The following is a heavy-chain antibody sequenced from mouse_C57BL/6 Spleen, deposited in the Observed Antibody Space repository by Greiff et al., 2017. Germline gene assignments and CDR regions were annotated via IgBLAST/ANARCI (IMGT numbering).Heavy chain of an antibody. CDR3: EIWDRVITTVVAPDY. J-gene: IGHJ2*01. CDR1: GYTFTSYW. V-gene: IGHV1-74*01. Sequence: QVQLQQPGAELVKPGASVKVSCKASGYTFTSYWMHWVKQRPGQGLEWIGRIHPSDSDTNYNQKFKGKATLTVDKSSSTAYMQLSSLTSEDSAVYYCEIWDRVITTVVAPDYWGQGTTLTVSS. CDR2: IHPSDSDT. D-gene: IGHD1-1*01.